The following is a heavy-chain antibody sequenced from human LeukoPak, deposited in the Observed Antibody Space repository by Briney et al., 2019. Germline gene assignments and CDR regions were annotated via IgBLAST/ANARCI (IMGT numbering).Heavy chain of an antibody. V-gene: IGHV3-21*01. CDR3: AEGGGGGYCTHGVCYGDYFDY. CDR2: ISTSSSYI. D-gene: IGHD2-8*01. CDR1: GFTFSNYG. Sequence: GGSLRLSCAASGFTFSNYGMNWVRQAPGKGLEWVSFISTSSSYIYYADSVKGRFTISRDNSKSTLFLQMNSLRAEDTAVYYCAEGGGGGYCTHGVCYGDYFDYWGQGTLVTVSS. J-gene: IGHJ4*02.